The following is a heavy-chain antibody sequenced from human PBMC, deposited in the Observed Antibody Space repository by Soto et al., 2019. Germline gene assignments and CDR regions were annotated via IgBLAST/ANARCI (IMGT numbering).Heavy chain of an antibody. CDR3: ASAHYYDSGTYYHYSDCIDD. Sequence: GGSLSLSCAASGFILRSYRMHWVRPAPGKGLEWVAVILYYGSNKYYADSEKGRFNITRYNAKNTMYLQMNSPRAEDTAMYYCASAHYYDSGTYYHYSDCIDDWGQGTTVTVSS. D-gene: IGHD3-10*01. CDR1: GFILRSYR. J-gene: IGHJ6*02. CDR2: ILYYGSNK. V-gene: IGHV3-30*03.